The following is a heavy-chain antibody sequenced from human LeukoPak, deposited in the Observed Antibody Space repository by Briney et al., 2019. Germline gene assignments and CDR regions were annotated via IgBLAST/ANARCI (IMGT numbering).Heavy chain of an antibody. D-gene: IGHD5-18*01. CDR3: ARRGDSYGYGWFDP. V-gene: IGHV4-59*11. J-gene: IGHJ5*02. CDR1: GGSISSHY. Sequence: SETLSLTCTVSGGSISSHYWSWFRQPPGKGLEWIGYIHYSGSTNYNSSLKSRVTISLDTSKNHVALKLSSVTAADTAVYYCARRGDSYGYGWFDPGGQGTLVTVSS. CDR2: IHYSGST.